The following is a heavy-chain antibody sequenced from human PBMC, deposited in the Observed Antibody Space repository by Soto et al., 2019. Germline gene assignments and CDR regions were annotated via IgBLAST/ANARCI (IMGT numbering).Heavy chain of an antibody. CDR2: IYYSGST. J-gene: IGHJ4*02. V-gene: IGHV4-59*01. CDR3: ARAGGYYDSSGYYFDY. Sequence: SETLSLTCTVSGGSISSYYWSWIRQPPGKGLEWIGYIYYSGSTNYNPSLKSRVTISVDTSKNQFSLKLSSVTAADTAVYYCARAGGYYDSSGYYFDYWGQGTLVTVSS. CDR1: GGSISSYY. D-gene: IGHD3-22*01.